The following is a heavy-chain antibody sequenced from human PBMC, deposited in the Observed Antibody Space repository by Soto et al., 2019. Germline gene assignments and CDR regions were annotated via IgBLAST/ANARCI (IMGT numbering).Heavy chain of an antibody. CDR2: INAGNGNT. V-gene: IGHV1-3*01. D-gene: IGHD2-2*01. CDR3: ARDPHRGNRNIVVLPAASYGMDV. CDR1: GYTFTSYA. J-gene: IGHJ6*02. Sequence: QVQLVQSGAEVKKPGASVKVSFKASGYTFTSYARHWVRQAPGQRLEGMGLINAGNGNTKYSQKFQGRVTITRDTSASTDYMELSSQRSEDTAVYYCARDPHRGNRNIVVLPAASYGMDVWGQGTTVTVSS.